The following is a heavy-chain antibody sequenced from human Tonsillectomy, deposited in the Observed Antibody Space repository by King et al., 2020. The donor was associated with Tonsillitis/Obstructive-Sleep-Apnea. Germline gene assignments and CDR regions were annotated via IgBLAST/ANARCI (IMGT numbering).Heavy chain of an antibody. CDR1: GFTFSSYG. J-gene: IGHJ3*02. Sequence: VQLVESGGGVVQPGRSLRLSCAASGFTFSSYGMHWVRQAPGKGLEWGAVIWYDGSNKYYADSVKGRFTISRDNSNNTLYLQMNSLRAEDTAVYYCASGVGATSGGFDIWGQGTMVTVSS. V-gene: IGHV3-33*01. CDR3: ASGVGATSGGFDI. CDR2: IWYDGSNK. D-gene: IGHD1-26*01.